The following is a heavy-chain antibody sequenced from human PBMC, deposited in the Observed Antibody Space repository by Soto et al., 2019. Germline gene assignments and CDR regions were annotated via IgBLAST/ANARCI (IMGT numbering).Heavy chain of an antibody. CDR3: ARDAFDYYGSGSYLYYYYYGMDV. J-gene: IGHJ6*02. D-gene: IGHD3-10*01. V-gene: IGHV3-30-3*01. Sequence: QVQLVESGGGVVQPGRSLRLSCAASGFTFSSYAMHWVRQAPGKGLEWVAVISYDGSNKYYADFVKGRFTISRDNSKNTLYLQMNSLRAEDTDVYYCARDAFDYYGSGSYLYYYYYGMDVWGQGTTVTVSS. CDR2: ISYDGSNK. CDR1: GFTFSSYA.